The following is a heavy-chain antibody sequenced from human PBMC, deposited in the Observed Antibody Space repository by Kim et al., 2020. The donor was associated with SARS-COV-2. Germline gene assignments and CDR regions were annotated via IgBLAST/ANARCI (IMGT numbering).Heavy chain of an antibody. CDR2: ISAYNGNT. V-gene: IGHV1-18*01. CDR1: GYTFTSYG. Sequence: ASVKVSCKASGYTFTSYGISWVRQAPGQGLEWMGWISAYNGNTNYAQKLQGRVTMTTDTSTSTAYMELRSLRSDDTAVYYCARERVIAAAGMNIYYYYGMDVWGQGTTVTVSS. D-gene: IGHD6-13*01. J-gene: IGHJ6*02. CDR3: ARERVIAAAGMNIYYYYGMDV.